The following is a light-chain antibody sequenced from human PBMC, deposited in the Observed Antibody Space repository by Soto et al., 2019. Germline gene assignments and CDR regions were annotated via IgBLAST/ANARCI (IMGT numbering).Light chain of an antibody. Sequence: QSALTQPPSASGSPGQSVTISCTGTSSDVGGYNYVSWFQQHPGKAPKLMISEVSNRPSGVSNRFSGSKSGNAASLTISGLQAEDEADYFCFSFTTSWTHVFGTGTKLTVL. CDR3: FSFTTSWTHV. CDR1: SSDVGGYNY. V-gene: IGLV2-14*01. CDR2: EVS. J-gene: IGLJ1*01.